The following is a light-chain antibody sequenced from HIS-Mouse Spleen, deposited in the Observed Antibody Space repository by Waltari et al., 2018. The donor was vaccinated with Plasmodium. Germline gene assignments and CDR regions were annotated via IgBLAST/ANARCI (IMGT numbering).Light chain of an antibody. CDR3: QSADSSGTYVV. V-gene: IGLV3-25*03. CDR2: KDS. J-gene: IGLJ2*01. CDR1: ALPKQY. Sequence: SYELTQPPSVSVSPGQTARITCSGEALPKQYAYWYQQKPGPAPVLVIYKDSERPSGIPERFSGSSSGTTVTLTISGVQAEDEADYYCQSADSSGTYVVFGGGTKLTVL.